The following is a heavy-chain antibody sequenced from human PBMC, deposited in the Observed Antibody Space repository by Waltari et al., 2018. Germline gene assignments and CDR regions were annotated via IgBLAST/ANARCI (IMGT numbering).Heavy chain of an antibody. J-gene: IGHJ6*02. CDR3: ARLPGTSHYGMDV. Sequence: EVQLLESGGGLVQPGGSLRLSCAASRFTFSSYAMSWVRQAPGKGLEWSSVISGSGGSTYYADSVRGRFTISRDKSKNTLYLQMNTLSADDTAVYYCARLPGTSHYGMDVWGQGTTVTVSS. CDR2: ISGSGGST. V-gene: IGHV3-23*01. CDR1: RFTFSSYA. D-gene: IGHD3-10*01.